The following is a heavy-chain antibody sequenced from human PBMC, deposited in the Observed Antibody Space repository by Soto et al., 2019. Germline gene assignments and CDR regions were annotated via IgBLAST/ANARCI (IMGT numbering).Heavy chain of an antibody. V-gene: IGHV1-69*01. J-gene: IGHJ4*02. CDR2: IIPIFGTA. CDR3: ASYFQGGVVTSFDY. CDR1: GGTFSSYA. Sequence: QVQLVQSGAEMKKPGSSVKVSCKASGGTFSSYAISWVRQAPGQGLEWMGGIIPIFGTANYAQKFQGRVTITADESTSTAYMELSCLRSVDTAVYYCASYFQGGVVTSFDYWGQGTLVTVSS. D-gene: IGHD2-21*02.